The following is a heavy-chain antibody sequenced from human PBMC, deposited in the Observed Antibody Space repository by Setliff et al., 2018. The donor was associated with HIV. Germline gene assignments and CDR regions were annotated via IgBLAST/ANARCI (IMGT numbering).Heavy chain of an antibody. D-gene: IGHD2-21*01. V-gene: IGHV4-61*09. CDR1: GGSISSDTYH. CDR2: TYSSGST. J-gene: IGHJ4*02. CDR3: ATYAGNGGGKGY. Sequence: SETLSLTCTVSGGSISSDTYHYSWIRQPAGKGLEWIGQTYSSGSTKCNPSLKSRVTISVDTSKNQFSLTLSSVTAADTVMYYCATYAGNGGGKGYWGQGTLVTVSS.